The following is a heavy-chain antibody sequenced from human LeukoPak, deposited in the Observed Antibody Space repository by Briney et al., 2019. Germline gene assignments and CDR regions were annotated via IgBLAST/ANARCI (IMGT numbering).Heavy chain of an antibody. V-gene: IGHV1-18*01. CDR1: GYTFTSYG. J-gene: IGHJ4*02. Sequence: ASVKVSCKASGYTFTSYGISWMRQAPGQGLQWMGWISAYNGNTNYAQKLQGRVTMTTDTSTSTAYMELRSLRSDDTAVYYCARYSGSKYYFDYWGQGTLVTVSS. D-gene: IGHD1-26*01. CDR3: ARYSGSKYYFDY. CDR2: ISAYNGNT.